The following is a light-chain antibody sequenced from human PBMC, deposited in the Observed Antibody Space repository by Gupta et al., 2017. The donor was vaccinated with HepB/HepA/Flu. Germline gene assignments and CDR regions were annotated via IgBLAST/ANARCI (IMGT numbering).Light chain of an antibody. V-gene: IGKV4-1*01. CDR3: QQYYSTPCS. CDR1: QSVLFSANNKNY. J-gene: IGKJ2*04. CDR2: WAS. Sequence: DIVMTQSPDSPAVSLGERATIHCKSSQSVLFSANNKNYVAWYQHKPGQPPKLLFYWASTRESGVPDRFSGSGSGTDFSLTISSLQAEDVAIYYCQQYYSTPCSFGQGTKLEIK.